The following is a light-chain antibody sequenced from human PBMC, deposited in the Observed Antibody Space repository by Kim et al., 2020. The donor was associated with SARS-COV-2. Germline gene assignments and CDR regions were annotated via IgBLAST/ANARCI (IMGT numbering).Light chain of an antibody. CDR1: ETISDW. CDR3: QQYHTFPYT. J-gene: IGKJ2*01. V-gene: IGKV1-5*03. CDR2: KAS. Sequence: SASVGDRVSITCRASETISDWLAWYQQKPGKAPQLLLYKASRLQSGVPSRFSGRGSGTDFTLTISSLQPDDFSTFFCQQYHTFPYTFGQGTKLE.